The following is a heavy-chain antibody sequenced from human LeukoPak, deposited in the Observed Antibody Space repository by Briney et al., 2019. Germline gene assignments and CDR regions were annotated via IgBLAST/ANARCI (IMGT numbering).Heavy chain of an antibody. J-gene: IGHJ4*02. CDR2: ISGSGGST. D-gene: IGHD6-19*01. V-gene: IGHV3-23*01. CDR3: AKDAVAGTSDYFDY. CDR1: GFTFSSYA. Sequence: PAGGSLRLSCAASGFTFSSYAMSWVRQATGNGLEWVSAISGSGGSTYYADSVKGRFTISRDNSKNTLYLQMNSLRAEDTAVYYCAKDAVAGTSDYFDYWGQGTLVTVSS.